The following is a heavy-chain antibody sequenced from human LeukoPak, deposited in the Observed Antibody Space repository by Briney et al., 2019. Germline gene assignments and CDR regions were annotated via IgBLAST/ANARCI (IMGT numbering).Heavy chain of an antibody. CDR1: GYTLTELS. V-gene: IGHV1-69*13. J-gene: IGHJ5*02. Sequence: ASVKVSCKVSGYTLTELSMRWVRQAPGQGLEWMGGIIPIFGTANYAQKFQGRVTITADESTSTAYMELSSLRSEDTAVYYCARATMRGFLDRFDPWGQGTLVTVSS. D-gene: IGHD3-3*01. CDR3: ARATMRGFLDRFDP. CDR2: IIPIFGTA.